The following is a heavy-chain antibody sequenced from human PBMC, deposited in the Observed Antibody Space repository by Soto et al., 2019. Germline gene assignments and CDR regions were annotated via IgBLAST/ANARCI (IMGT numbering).Heavy chain of an antibody. D-gene: IGHD2-15*01. CDR3: AKDRGPYCSGGICYPPSWFDP. Sequence: PGGSRRRSCVGSGFTFGNYAMSWVLQAPGKGLEWVSSITGIDGRTYHADSVKGRFTISRDNPKNTLYLQMNNLRAEDTAMFYCAKDRGPYCSGGICYPPSWFDPWGQGTQVTVSS. V-gene: IGHV3-23*01. J-gene: IGHJ5*02. CDR1: GFTFGNYA. CDR2: ITGIDGRT.